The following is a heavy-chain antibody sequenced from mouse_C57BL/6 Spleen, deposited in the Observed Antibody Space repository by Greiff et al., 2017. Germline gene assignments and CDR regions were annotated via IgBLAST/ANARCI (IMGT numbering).Heavy chain of an antibody. CDR1: GYTFTDYA. CDR3: TSYYGSSYGY. J-gene: IGHJ2*01. D-gene: IGHD1-1*01. V-gene: IGHV1-15*01. Sequence: QVQLQQSGAELVRPGASVTLSCKASGYTFTDYAMHWVKQTPVHGLEWIGAIDPETGGTAYNQKFKGKAILTADKSSSTAYMELRSLTSEDSAVYYCTSYYGSSYGYWGQGTTLTVSS. CDR2: IDPETGGT.